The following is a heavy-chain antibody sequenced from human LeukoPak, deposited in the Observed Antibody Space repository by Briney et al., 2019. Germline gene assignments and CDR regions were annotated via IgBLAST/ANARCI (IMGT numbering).Heavy chain of an antibody. D-gene: IGHD3-22*01. Sequence: SETLSLTCTVSGGSISSYYWGWIRQPPGKGLEWTGSIDHSGSTYYNPSLKSRVTISVDTSKNQFSLKLSSVTAADTAVYFCARGPYSYDSSGAFDIWGQGTMVTVSS. CDR2: IDHSGST. J-gene: IGHJ3*02. CDR1: GGSISSYY. CDR3: ARGPYSYDSSGAFDI. V-gene: IGHV4-38-2*02.